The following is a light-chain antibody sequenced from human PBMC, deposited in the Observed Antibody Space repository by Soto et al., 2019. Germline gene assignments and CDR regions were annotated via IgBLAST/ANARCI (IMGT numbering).Light chain of an antibody. CDR3: CSFAGDPYV. CDR1: SSEVGGYNY. J-gene: IGLJ1*01. CDR2: DVN. V-gene: IGLV2-11*01. Sequence: QSVLTQPRSVSGAPGQSVAISCTGTSSEVGGYNYVSWYQQHPGKAPKLMIYDVNKRPSGVPDRFSGSKSGNTASLTISGLQAEDEADYYCCSFAGDPYVFGTGTKVTVL.